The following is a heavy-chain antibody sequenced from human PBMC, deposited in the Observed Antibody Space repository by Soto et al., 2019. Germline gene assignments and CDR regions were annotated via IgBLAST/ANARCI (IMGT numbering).Heavy chain of an antibody. CDR1: GFTFSSYA. CDR2: ISGSGGIT. Sequence: GGSLRLSCAASGFTFSSYAMSCVRQAPGKGLEWVSAISGSGGITYYADSVKGRFTISRDNSKNTLYLKMNSLRAEDTAVYYCAKGSRWFRRGGFDTWGQGTLVTVSS. CDR3: AKGSRWFRRGGFDT. V-gene: IGHV3-23*01. D-gene: IGHD2-15*01. J-gene: IGHJ5*02.